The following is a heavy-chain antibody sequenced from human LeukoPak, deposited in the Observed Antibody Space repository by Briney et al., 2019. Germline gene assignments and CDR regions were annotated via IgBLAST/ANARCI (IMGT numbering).Heavy chain of an antibody. V-gene: IGHV3-73*01. CDR3: FQYSSSPRDY. D-gene: IGHD6-6*01. Sequence: PGGSLRLSCAASGFTFSGSAMHWVRQASGKGLEWVGRIRSKANSYATAYAASVKGRFTISRDDSKNTAYLQMNSLETEDTAVYYCFQYSSSPRDYWGQGTLVTVSS. CDR1: GFTFSGSA. CDR2: IRSKANSYAT. J-gene: IGHJ4*02.